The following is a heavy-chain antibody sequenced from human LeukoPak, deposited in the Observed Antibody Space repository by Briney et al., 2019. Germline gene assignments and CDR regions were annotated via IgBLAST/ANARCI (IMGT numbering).Heavy chain of an antibody. CDR2: IYTRRNT. D-gene: IGHD2-2*01. CDR1: AGSISNYY. V-gene: IGHV4-4*07. J-gene: IGHJ6*04. Sequence: PSETLSLTCTVSAGSISNYYWSWIRQPAGKGLEWIGRIYTRRNTKYNPSLESRVTMSVDTSKNQFSLKLTSVTAADTAVYYCAREYCSSSSCFHYSYYYFMDVWGKGTKVTVSS. CDR3: AREYCSSSSCFHYSYYYFMDV.